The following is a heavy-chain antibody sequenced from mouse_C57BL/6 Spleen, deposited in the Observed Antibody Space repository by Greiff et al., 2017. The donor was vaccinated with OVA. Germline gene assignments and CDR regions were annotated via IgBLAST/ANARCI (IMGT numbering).Heavy chain of an antibody. CDR1: GYTFTDYY. CDR3: ARGGFFMDY. J-gene: IGHJ4*01. CDR2: INPNNGGT. V-gene: IGHV1-26*01. Sequence: EVQLQQSGPELVKPGASVKISCKASGYTFTDYYMNWVKQSHGKSLEWIGDINPNNGGTSYNQKFKGKATLTVDKSSSTAYMELRSLTSEDSAVYYCARGGFFMDYWGQGTSVTVSS.